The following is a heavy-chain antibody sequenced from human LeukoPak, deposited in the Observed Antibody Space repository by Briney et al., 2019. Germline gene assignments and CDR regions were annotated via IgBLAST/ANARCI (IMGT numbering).Heavy chain of an antibody. Sequence: SETLSLTCTVSGGSISSGGYYWSWIRQPPGKGLEWIGYIYHSGSTYYNPSLKSRVTISVDRSKNQFSLKLSSVTAADTAVYYCARDFPAGVVVPAANPGGFDYWGQGTLVTVSS. CDR3: ARDFPAGVVVPAANPGGFDY. V-gene: IGHV4-30-2*01. D-gene: IGHD2-2*01. CDR2: IYHSGST. CDR1: GGSISSGGYY. J-gene: IGHJ4*02.